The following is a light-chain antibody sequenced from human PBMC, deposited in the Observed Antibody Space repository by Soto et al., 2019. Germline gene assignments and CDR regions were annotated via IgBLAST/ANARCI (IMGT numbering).Light chain of an antibody. CDR3: AGWDDSLTGRV. CDR1: NSNIGTNT. V-gene: IGLV1-44*01. CDR2: NNI. J-gene: IGLJ3*02. Sequence: QSVLTQPPSASGTPGQRVTISCSGSNSNIGTNTVNWYQQIPGTAPQLLMYNNIQRPPGVPDRFSGTKSSTSASLAISGLQAEDEADYYCAGWDDSLTGRVFGGGTKLTVL.